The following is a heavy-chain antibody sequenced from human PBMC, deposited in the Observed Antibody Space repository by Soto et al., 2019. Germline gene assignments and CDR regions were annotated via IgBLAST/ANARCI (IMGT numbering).Heavy chain of an antibody. V-gene: IGHV1-69*06. D-gene: IGHD2-2*02. Sequence: SVKVSCKASGRTFSSYAISWVRQAPGQGLEWMGGIIPIFGTANYAQKFQGRVTITADKSTSTAYMELSSLRPEDTAVYYCARVPMVGACATSSYTYDCLEIWGQGTMVTVSS. J-gene: IGHJ3*02. CDR3: ARVPMVGACATSSYTYDCLEI. CDR2: IIPIFGTA. CDR1: GRTFSSYA.